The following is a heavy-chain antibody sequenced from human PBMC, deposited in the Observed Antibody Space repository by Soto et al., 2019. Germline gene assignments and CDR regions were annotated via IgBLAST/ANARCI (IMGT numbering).Heavy chain of an antibody. CDR2: IYYSGST. Sequence: PSETLSLTCTVSGGSISSGDYYWSWIRQPPGKGLEWIGHIYYSGSTYYNPSLKSRVTISVDTSKNQFSLKLSSVTAADTAVYYCARTTYYYDSSGSPDAFDIWGQGTMVTVSS. CDR3: ARTTYYYDSSGSPDAFDI. J-gene: IGHJ3*02. V-gene: IGHV4-30-4*01. D-gene: IGHD3-22*01. CDR1: GGSISSGDYY.